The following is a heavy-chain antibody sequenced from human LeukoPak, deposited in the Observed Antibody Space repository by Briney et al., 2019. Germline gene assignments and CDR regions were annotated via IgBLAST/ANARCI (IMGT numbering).Heavy chain of an antibody. CDR1: GGSFSGYY. J-gene: IGHJ5*02. CDR2: INHSGST. V-gene: IGHV4-34*01. CDR3: ARSRLQWLVRGWFGP. D-gene: IGHD6-19*01. Sequence: SETLSLTCAVYGGSFSGYYWSWIRQPPGKGLEWIGEINHSGSTNYNPSLKSRVTISVDTSKNQFSLKLSSVTAADTAVYYCARSRLQWLVRGWFGPWGQGTLVTVSS.